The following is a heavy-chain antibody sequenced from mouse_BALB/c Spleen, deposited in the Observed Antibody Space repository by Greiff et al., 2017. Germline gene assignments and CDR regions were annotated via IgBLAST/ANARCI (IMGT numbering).Heavy chain of an antibody. Sequence: EVKLMESGGGLVQPGGSRKLSCAASGFTFSSFGMHWVRQAPEKGLEWVAYISSGSSTIYYADTVKGRFTISRDNPKNTLFLQMTSLRSEDTAMYYCARGGYGNAMDYWGQGTSVTVSS. J-gene: IGHJ4*01. CDR2: ISSGSSTI. CDR3: ARGGYGNAMDY. V-gene: IGHV5-17*02. CDR1: GFTFSSFG. D-gene: IGHD2-10*02.